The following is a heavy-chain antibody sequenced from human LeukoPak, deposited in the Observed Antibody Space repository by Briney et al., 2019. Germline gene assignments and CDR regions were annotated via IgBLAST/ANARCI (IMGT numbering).Heavy chain of an antibody. J-gene: IGHJ6*03. Sequence: PETLSLTSSVSGGPIYSYYWSWIRQTANKGLEWIGRLYPGVSTDYNPSLKSRVTMSVVTSKKQFALRLSAVTAADTAVYYCARMKFYDSTGYSPGHYMDVWGKGTTVIVSS. CDR3: ARMKFYDSTGYSPGHYMDV. CDR2: LYPGVST. V-gene: IGHV4-4*07. D-gene: IGHD3-22*01. CDR1: GGPIYSYY.